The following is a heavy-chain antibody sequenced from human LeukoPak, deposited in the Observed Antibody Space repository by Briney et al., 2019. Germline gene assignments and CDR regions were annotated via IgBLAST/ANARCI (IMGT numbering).Heavy chain of an antibody. D-gene: IGHD6-13*01. CDR2: ISGSGGST. V-gene: IGHV3-23*01. CDR1: GFSFSSYG. CDR3: AKDPLYSSSWSDY. Sequence: GVSLRLSCAASGFSFSSYGMSWVRQAPGKGLECVSAISGSGGSTYYADSVKGRFTISRDNSKNTLYLQMNSLRAEDTAVYYCAKDPLYSSSWSDYWGQGTLVTVSS. J-gene: IGHJ4*02.